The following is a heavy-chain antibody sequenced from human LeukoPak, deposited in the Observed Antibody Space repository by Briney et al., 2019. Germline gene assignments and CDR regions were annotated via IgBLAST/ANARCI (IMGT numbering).Heavy chain of an antibody. J-gene: IGHJ3*02. V-gene: IGHV1-46*01. D-gene: IGHD5-24*01. Sequence: ASVKVSCKAYVYTFSNYYLHWVRQAPGQGLEWMGLINPTAGNTYYAQRFQGRVTMTRNTSTSTVYMELSSLRSEDTAVYYCARIRDGYNDAYDIWGQGTMVTVPS. CDR3: ARIRDGYNDAYDI. CDR2: INPTAGNT. CDR1: VYTFSNYY.